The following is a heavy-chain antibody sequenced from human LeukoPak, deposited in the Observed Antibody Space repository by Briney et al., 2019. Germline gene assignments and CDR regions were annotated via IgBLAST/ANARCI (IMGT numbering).Heavy chain of an antibody. Sequence: GGSLRLSCAASGFTFSNYGMHWVRQAPGKGLQWVAVIWYDGSNKYYADSVKGRFSISRDNSKNTLYLQMNSLRAEDTALYYCARDKGGSYYAEYYFDYWGQGTLVTVSS. CDR1: GFTFSNYG. CDR2: IWYDGSNK. J-gene: IGHJ4*02. D-gene: IGHD1-26*01. CDR3: ARDKGGSYYAEYYFDY. V-gene: IGHV3-33*01.